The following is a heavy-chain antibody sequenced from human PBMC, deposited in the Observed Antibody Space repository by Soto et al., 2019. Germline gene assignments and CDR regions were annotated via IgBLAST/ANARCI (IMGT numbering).Heavy chain of an antibody. J-gene: IGHJ6*02. CDR1: GFTFDNYA. CDR3: ARVNDYYYYYYGMDV. Sequence: GESLKISCAASGFTFDNYAMSWVRQPPGKGLEWVSTISGSGDSAYYADSVKGRFIISRDNSKNTLYLQMNSLRAEDMAVYYCARVNDYYYYYYGMDVWGQGTTVTV. CDR2: ISGSGDSA. V-gene: IGHV3-23*01. D-gene: IGHD2-21*02.